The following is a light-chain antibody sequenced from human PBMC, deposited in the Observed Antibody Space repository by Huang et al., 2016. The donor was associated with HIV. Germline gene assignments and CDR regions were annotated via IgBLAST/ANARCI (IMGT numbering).Light chain of an antibody. V-gene: IGKV3-20*01. CDR3: QQYGSSRT. Sequence: EIVLTQSPGTLSLSPGERATLSCRASQSVSSSYLAWYQQKPGQAPRLLIYGASSRATGSADRFSGSGSGTDFTITISRLEPEDFAVYYCQQYGSSRTFGQGTKVEIK. J-gene: IGKJ1*01. CDR2: GAS. CDR1: QSVSSSY.